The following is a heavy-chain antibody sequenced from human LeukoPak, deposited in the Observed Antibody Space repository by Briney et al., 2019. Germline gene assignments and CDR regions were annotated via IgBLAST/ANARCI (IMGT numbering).Heavy chain of an antibody. D-gene: IGHD3-9*01. CDR2: IHYSGRT. V-gene: IGHV4-59*01. J-gene: IGHJ4*02. CDR1: GGSTNSYY. Sequence: SETLSLTCTVSGGSTNSYYWSWIRQPPGKGLEWIGYIHYSGRTNYNPSLKSRVTISVETPKNHFSLELSSVTAADTAVYYCARHSDILTGYPFDYWGQGTLVTVSS. CDR3: ARHSDILTGYPFDY.